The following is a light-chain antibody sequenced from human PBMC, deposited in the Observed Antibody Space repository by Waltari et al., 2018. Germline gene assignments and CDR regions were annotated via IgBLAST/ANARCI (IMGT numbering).Light chain of an antibody. CDR2: AAS. J-gene: IGKJ2*01. CDR3: QQSYRTPPYT. V-gene: IGKV1-39*01. Sequence: DIQLTQSPSSLSASVGDRVTITCRASQRVCIYLTWYQQKPGKAPKLLMSAASSLQGCVPSRFSGSGSGTDFTLTISSRQPEDYATYYCQQSYRTPPYTFGQGTKLEIK. CDR1: QRVCIY.